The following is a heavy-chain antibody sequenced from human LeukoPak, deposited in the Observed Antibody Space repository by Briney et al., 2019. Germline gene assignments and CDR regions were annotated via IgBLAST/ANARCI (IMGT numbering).Heavy chain of an antibody. CDR1: GGSFSGNY. D-gene: IGHD3-10*01. Sequence: SDTMSLTCALYGGSFSGNYWTWIRQAPGKGLEWIGEISHIGDTNYNPSLKSRVTMSLDKSKNQFSLKLSSVTAADTAVYYCAAGVVYYYGSGRGWFDPWGQGTLVTVSS. CDR3: AAGVVYYYGSGRGWFDP. CDR2: ISHIGDT. V-gene: IGHV4-34*01. J-gene: IGHJ5*02.